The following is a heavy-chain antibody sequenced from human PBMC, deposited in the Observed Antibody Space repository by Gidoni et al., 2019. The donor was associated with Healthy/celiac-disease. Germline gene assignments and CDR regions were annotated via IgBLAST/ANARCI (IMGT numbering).Heavy chain of an antibody. Sequence: QVQLQESGPGLVKPSQTLSLPCTVSGGSISSGAYYWSWIRQPPGKGLEWLGYIYYSGSTYYNPSLKSRVTISVDTSKNQFSLKLSSVTAADTAVYYCARAAGDYGYFFDYWGQGTLVTVSS. V-gene: IGHV4-30-4*01. J-gene: IGHJ4*02. CDR2: IYYSGST. CDR1: GGSISSGAYY. D-gene: IGHD4-17*01. CDR3: ARAAGDYGYFFDY.